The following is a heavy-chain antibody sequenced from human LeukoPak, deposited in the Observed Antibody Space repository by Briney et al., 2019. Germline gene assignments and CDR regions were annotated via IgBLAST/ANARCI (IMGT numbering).Heavy chain of an antibody. CDR1: GYTFTGYY. CDR2: INPNSGGT. Sequence: ASVKVSCKASGYTFTGYYMHWVRQAPGQGLEWMGRINPNSGGTNYAQKFQGRVTMTRDTSISTAYMELSRLRSDDTAAYYCARATPNDYAPYTDAFDIWGQGTMVTVSS. J-gene: IGHJ3*02. D-gene: IGHD2-2*01. V-gene: IGHV1-2*06. CDR3: ARATPNDYAPYTDAFDI.